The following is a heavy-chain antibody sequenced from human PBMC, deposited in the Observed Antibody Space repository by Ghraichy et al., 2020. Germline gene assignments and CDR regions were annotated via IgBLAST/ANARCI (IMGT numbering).Heavy chain of an antibody. CDR2: INNDGTLT. D-gene: IGHD2-8*01. CDR3: SRNLMGTPGGD. CDR1: GFIFSSIS. J-gene: IGHJ4*02. V-gene: IGHV3-74*01. Sequence: GGSLRLSCRTSGFIFSSISMHWVRQTPGKGLVWVARINNDGTLTSYSDSVKGRFTISRDNARKAIYLQMNRLSGDDTAIYYCSRNLMGTPGGDWGRGTLVTVSP.